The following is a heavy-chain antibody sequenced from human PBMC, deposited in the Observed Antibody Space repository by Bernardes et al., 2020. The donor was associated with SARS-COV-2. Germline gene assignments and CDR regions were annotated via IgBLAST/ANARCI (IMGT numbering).Heavy chain of an antibody. CDR2: ISGGGGTT. D-gene: IGHD3-22*01. V-gene: IGHV3-23*01. CDR3: AKSPTPYYYDSSGYYSFDYVDC. CDR1: GFTLSFYA. Sequence: GGSLRLSCAASGFTLSFYAMSWVRQAPGKGLEWVSAISGGGGTTYYADSVKGRFTIPRDNSRNALYLQMKSLGADDTAVYYCAKSPTPYYYDSSGYYSFDYVDCWGHGTLVTVSS. J-gene: IGHJ4*01.